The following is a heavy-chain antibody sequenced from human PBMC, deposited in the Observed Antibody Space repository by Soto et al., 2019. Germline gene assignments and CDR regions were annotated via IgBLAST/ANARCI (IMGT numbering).Heavy chain of an antibody. D-gene: IGHD3-16*01. CDR1: GYALATHA. CDR2: LNTGNGNT. Sequence: ASVKVSWKASGYALATHAILWVRLARRERPEWMGWLNTGNGNTKYSPTFQGRVTMTRDTFASTADMEISSLQSEDTAVYYCTREERLYSYDYGMDVWGQGSTVTVSS. J-gene: IGHJ6*02. CDR3: TREERLYSYDYGMDV. V-gene: IGHV1-3*04.